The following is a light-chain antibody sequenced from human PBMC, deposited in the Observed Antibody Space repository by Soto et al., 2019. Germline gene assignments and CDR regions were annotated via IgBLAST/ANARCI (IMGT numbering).Light chain of an antibody. CDR3: QQCYSSPRT. V-gene: IGKV1-39*01. CDR2: AAS. Sequence: DIQMTQSPSTLSAGVGDRVTITCRASQRISTYLNWYQQXXXXAPTLLIYAASSLQSGVPSRFSGGGSGTDFTLTINTLQPEDFATYFCQQCYSSPRTFGQGTKVEIK. CDR1: QRISTY. J-gene: IGKJ1*01.